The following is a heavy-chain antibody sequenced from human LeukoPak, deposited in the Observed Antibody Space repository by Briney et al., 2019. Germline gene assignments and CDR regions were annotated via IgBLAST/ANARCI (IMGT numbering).Heavy chain of an antibody. CDR3: ARDAYDSSGYSFDY. CDR2: MYYSGST. CDR1: GVSISSYY. V-gene: IGHV4-59*12. J-gene: IGHJ4*02. D-gene: IGHD3-22*01. Sequence: SETLSLTCTVSGVSISSYYWSWLRQPPGKGLEWIGYMYYSGSTNYNPSLKSRVTISVDKSKNQFSLKLSSVTAADTAVYYCARDAYDSSGYSFDYWGQGTLVTVSS.